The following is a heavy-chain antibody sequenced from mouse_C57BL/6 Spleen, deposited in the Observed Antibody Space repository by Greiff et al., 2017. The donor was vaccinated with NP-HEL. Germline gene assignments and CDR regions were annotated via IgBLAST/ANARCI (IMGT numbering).Heavy chain of an antibody. CDR1: GFTFSDYY. CDR3: ARHSYYGSTLDY. J-gene: IGHJ2*01. Sequence: EVKVVESGGGLVQPGGSLKLSCAASGFTFSDYYMSWVRQTPEKRLEWVAYISNGGGSTYYPDTVKGRFTISRDNAKNTLYLQMSRLKSEDTAMYYCARHSYYGSTLDYWGQGTTLTVSS. CDR2: ISNGGGST. D-gene: IGHD2-9*01. V-gene: IGHV5-12*01.